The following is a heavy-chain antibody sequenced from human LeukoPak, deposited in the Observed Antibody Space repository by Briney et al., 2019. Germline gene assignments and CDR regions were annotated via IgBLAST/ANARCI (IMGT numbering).Heavy chain of an antibody. Sequence: GGSLRLSCAASGFTFSSSAMHWVRQAPGKGLEWVSYISSSSSTIYYADSVKGRFTISRDNAKNSLYLQMNSLRAEDTAVYYCARGLYLGATRYAFDIWGQGTMVTVSS. CDR2: ISSSSSTI. D-gene: IGHD1-26*01. CDR3: ARGLYLGATRYAFDI. V-gene: IGHV3-48*04. J-gene: IGHJ3*02. CDR1: GFTFSSSA.